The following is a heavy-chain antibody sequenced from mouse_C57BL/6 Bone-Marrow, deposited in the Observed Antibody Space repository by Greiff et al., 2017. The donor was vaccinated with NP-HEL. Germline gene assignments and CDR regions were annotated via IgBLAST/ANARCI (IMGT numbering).Heavy chain of an antibody. CDR3: ARNGYDGHYYAMDY. D-gene: IGHD2-2*01. V-gene: IGHV1-76*01. CDR2: IYPGSGNT. CDR1: GYTFTDYY. J-gene: IGHJ4*01. Sequence: QVHVKQSGAELVRPGASVKLSCKASGYTFTDYYINWVKQRPGQGLEWIARIYPGSGNTYYNEKFKGKATLTAEKSSSTAYMQLSSLTSEDSAVYFCARNGYDGHYYAMDYWGQGTSVTVSS.